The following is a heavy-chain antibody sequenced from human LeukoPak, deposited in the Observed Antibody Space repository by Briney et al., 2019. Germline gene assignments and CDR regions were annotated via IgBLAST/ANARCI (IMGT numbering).Heavy chain of an antibody. J-gene: IGHJ5*02. CDR2: INHSGST. D-gene: IGHD3-9*01. CDR1: GGSFSGYY. Sequence: PSETLSLTCAFYGGSFSGYYWSWIRQPPGKGLEWIGEINHSGSTNYNPSLKSRVTISVDTSKNQFSLKLSSVTAADTAVYYCARGYFDWFGTPWGQGTLVTVSS. CDR3: ARGYFDWFGTP. V-gene: IGHV4-34*01.